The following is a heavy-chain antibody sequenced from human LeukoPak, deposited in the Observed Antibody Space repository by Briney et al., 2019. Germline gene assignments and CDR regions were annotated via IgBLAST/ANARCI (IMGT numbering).Heavy chain of an antibody. D-gene: IGHD3-9*01. CDR2: ISSSSSYI. CDR1: GFTFSSYS. V-gene: IGHV3-21*01. Sequence: GGSLRLSCAASGFTFSSYSMNWVRQAPGKGLEWVSSISSSSSYIYYADSVKGRFTISRDNAKNSLYLQMNSLRAEDTAVYYCARDMYDILTGYYTDFYGYWGQGTLVTVSS. J-gene: IGHJ4*02. CDR3: ARDMYDILTGYYTDFYGY.